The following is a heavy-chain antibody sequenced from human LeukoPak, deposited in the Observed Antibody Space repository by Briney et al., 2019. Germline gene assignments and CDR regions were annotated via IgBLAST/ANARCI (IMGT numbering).Heavy chain of an antibody. V-gene: IGHV4-61*01. D-gene: IGHD5-12*01. CDR1: GGSVSSGSYY. Sequence: PSETLSLTCTVSGGSVSSGSYYWSWIRQPPGKGLEWIGYIYYSGSTNYNPSLKSRVTISVDTSKSQFSLKLSSVTAADTAVYYCARAQGEWLRSIDYWGQGTLVTVSS. CDR3: ARAQGEWLRSIDY. J-gene: IGHJ4*02. CDR2: IYYSGST.